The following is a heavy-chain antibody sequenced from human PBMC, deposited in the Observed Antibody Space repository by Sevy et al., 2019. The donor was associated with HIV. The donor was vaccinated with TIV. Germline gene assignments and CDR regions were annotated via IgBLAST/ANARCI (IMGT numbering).Heavy chain of an antibody. J-gene: IGHJ3*01. V-gene: IGHV3-30*02. D-gene: IGHD3-10*01. CDR2: IRYDGSTK. CDR3: AKGLGMVQGALLSDDV. Sequence: GGFLRLSCAASGFTFSGYGMHWVRQAPGKGLEWVAFIRYDGSTKYYVDSVKGRFTISRDNSKNTLFLQMNSLRTEDTSVYYCAKGLGMVQGALLSDDVWGQGTLITVSS. CDR1: GFTFSGYG.